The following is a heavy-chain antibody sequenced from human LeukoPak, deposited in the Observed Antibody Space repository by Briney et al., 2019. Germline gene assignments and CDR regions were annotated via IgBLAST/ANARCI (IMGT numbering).Heavy chain of an antibody. J-gene: IGHJ6*04. D-gene: IGHD3-10*01. CDR2: ITYNENT. Sequence: PSETLSLTCTVSGDSVTSGTYYWTWIRQPPGKGLEWIAYITYNENTNYNPSLKSRLTISLDTSSNQFSLRLSSVTAADTAIYYCAREAPLVRGIFITRYGLDVWGRGTTVTVSS. V-gene: IGHV4-61*01. CDR1: GDSVTSGTYY. CDR3: AREAPLVRGIFITRYGLDV.